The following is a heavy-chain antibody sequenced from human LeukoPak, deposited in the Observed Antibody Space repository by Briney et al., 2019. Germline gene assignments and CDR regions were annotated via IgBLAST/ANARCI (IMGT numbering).Heavy chain of an antibody. CDR1: GGSISSYY. V-gene: IGHV4-59*08. CDR2: IYYSGST. CDR3: ARHDFSNYLS. Sequence: SETLSLTCTVSGGSISSYYWSGIRQPPGKGLEGIGYIYYSGSTNYNPYLKSRVTISVDTSKNQFSIKLSSVTAADTAVYYCARHDFSNYLSWGQGTLVTVSS. J-gene: IGHJ4*02. D-gene: IGHD3-3*02.